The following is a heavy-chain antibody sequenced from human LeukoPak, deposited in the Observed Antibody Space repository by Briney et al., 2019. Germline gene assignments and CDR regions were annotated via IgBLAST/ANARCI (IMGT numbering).Heavy chain of an antibody. CDR3: ARGRVVGGYDPHSDF. CDR2: TFYMSKWYN. CDR1: GDSVSSNSAA. Sequence: SQTLSLTCALSGDSVSSNSAAWNWIRQSPSRGLEWLGRTFYMSKWYNDYAVSVKSRISINPDTSKNQFSLHLNSVTPEDTAVYYCARGRVVGGYDPHSDFWGQGTLVTVSS. J-gene: IGHJ4*02. V-gene: IGHV6-1*01. D-gene: IGHD5-12*01.